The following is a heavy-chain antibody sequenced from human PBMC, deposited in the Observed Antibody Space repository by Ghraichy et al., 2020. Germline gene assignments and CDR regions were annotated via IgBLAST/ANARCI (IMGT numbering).Heavy chain of an antibody. CDR3: TTDLSSGWYQYYYYGMDV. CDR1: GFTFSNAW. D-gene: IGHD6-19*01. V-gene: IGHV3-15*01. J-gene: IGHJ6*02. CDR2: ITSKTDGGTT. Sequence: LSLTCAASGFTFSNAWMSWVRQAPGKGLDCVGRITSKTDGGTTDYAAPVKGRFTISRDDSKNTLYLQMNSLKTEDTAVYYCTTDLSSGWYQYYYYGMDVWGQGTTVTVSS.